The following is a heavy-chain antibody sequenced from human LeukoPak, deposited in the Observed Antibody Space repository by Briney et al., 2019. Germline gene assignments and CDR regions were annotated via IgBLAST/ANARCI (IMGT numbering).Heavy chain of an antibody. Sequence: GGSLRLSCAASGFTFSSYSMNWVRQAPGKGLEWVSSISSSSSYIYYADSVKGRFTISRDNAKNSLYLQMNSLRAEDTAVYYCASTKDYDFWSGYYNFDYRGQGTLVTVSS. V-gene: IGHV3-21*01. CDR1: GFTFSSYS. CDR2: ISSSSSYI. CDR3: ASTKDYDFWSGYYNFDY. D-gene: IGHD3-3*01. J-gene: IGHJ4*02.